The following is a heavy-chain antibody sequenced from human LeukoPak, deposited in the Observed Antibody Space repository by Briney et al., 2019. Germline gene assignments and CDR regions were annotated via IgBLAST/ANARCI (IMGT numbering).Heavy chain of an antibody. CDR3: AKDWSFGTAFGTLGFDY. D-gene: IGHD3-3*01. CDR1: GYTFTTHD. CDR2: MNPGSGDT. V-gene: IGHV1-8*01. J-gene: IGHJ4*02. Sequence: ASVKVSCKASGYTFTTHDLTWVRQATGQGLEWMGWMNPGSGDTAYAQKFQGRVTMTRDTSMSTAYMELNSLGSEDTAIYYCAKDWSFGTAFGTLGFDYWGQGTLVTVSS.